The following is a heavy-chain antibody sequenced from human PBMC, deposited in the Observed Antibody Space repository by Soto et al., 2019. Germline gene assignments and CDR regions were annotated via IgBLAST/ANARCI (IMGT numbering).Heavy chain of an antibody. V-gene: IGHV3-11*01. Sequence: QVPLVESGGGLVKPGGSLRISCAASGFTFSDYYMSWIRQAPGKGLEWVSYISSSGSTIYADSVKGRFTISRDNAKESLYLQMNSLRAEDTAVYYCAREFRGIITSGIDNWGQGTLVTVSS. CDR3: AREFRGIITSGIDN. J-gene: IGHJ4*02. CDR2: ISSSGSTI. CDR1: GFTFSDYY. D-gene: IGHD1-20*01.